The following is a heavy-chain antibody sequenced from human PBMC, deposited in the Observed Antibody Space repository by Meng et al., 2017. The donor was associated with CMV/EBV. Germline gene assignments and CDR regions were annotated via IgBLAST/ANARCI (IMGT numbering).Heavy chain of an antibody. CDR1: YSFNNYW. CDR3: ARPQGYCSSTSCQGWFDP. CDR2: IYPGDSET. J-gene: IGHJ5*02. V-gene: IGHV5-51*01. Sequence: YSFNNYWVAWVRQMPGKGLEWMGIIYPGDSETRYSPSFQGQVTMSADKSINTAYLQWSSLKASDTAIYYCARPQGYCSSTSCQGWFDPWGQGTLVTVSS. D-gene: IGHD2-2*01.